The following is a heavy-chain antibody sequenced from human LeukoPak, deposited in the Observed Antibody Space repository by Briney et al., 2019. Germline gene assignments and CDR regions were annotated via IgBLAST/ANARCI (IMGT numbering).Heavy chain of an antibody. CDR1: GFTFSSYA. Sequence: GGSLRLSCAASGFTFSSYAMNWVRQAPGKGREWGSCLSGSGVYTYYAHSVKGRLTISRDNSKNTLYLQMNSLRAEDTAIYYCAKNNDFDYWGQGTLVTVSS. V-gene: IGHV3-23*01. J-gene: IGHJ4*02. CDR3: AKNNDFDY. D-gene: IGHD1-1*01. CDR2: LSGSGVYT.